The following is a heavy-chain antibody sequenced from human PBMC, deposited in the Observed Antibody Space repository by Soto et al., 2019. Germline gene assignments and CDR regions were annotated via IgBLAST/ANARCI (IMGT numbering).Heavy chain of an antibody. J-gene: IGHJ5*02. D-gene: IGHD3-10*01. V-gene: IGHV4-30-2*02. CDR3: ARGSGRIVWFDP. CDR2: IYHSGST. CDR1: GGSISSGGYS. Sequence: SETLSLTCAVSGGSISSGGYSWSWIRQPPGKGLEWIGYIYHSGSTNYNPSLKSRVTISVDTSKNQFSLKLSSVTAADTAVYYCARGSGRIVWFDPWGQGTLVTVSS.